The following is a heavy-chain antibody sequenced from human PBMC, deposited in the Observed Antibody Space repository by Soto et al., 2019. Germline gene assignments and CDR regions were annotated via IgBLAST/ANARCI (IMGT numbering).Heavy chain of an antibody. CDR3: ARFIVVVPAAADDAFDI. CDR1: GYTFTSYY. J-gene: IGHJ3*02. Sequence: ASVKVSCKASGYTFTSYYMHWVRQAPGQGLEWMGIINPSGGSTSYAQKFQGRVTMTRDTSTSTVYMELSSLRSEDRAVYYCARFIVVVPAAADDAFDIWGKGTMVTVS. D-gene: IGHD2-2*01. V-gene: IGHV1-46*03. CDR2: INPSGGST.